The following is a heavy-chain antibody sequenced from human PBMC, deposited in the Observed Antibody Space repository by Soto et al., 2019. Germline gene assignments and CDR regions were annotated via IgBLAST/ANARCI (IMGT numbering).Heavy chain of an antibody. Sequence: QVQLQESGPGLVKPSETLSLTCTVSGGSFKSGSYSWSWIRQPPGKGLEWIGYVYHTGRTSYNPSLKRRVSIAMGTSKKQFALNLGAGTAADTAVYFWAREFAYWDSGGQGTLVTVSS. D-gene: IGHD3-16*01. J-gene: IGHJ4*02. CDR3: AREFAYWDS. V-gene: IGHV4-61*01. CDR1: GGSFKSGSYS. CDR2: VYHTGRT.